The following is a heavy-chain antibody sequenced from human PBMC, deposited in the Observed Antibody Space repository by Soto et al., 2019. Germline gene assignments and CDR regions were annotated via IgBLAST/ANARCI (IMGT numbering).Heavy chain of an antibody. CDR2: IYTSGST. CDR1: GGSISSYY. D-gene: IGHD3-10*01. Sequence: QVQLQEAGPGLVKPSETLSLTCTVSGGSISSYYWSWIRQPAGKGLEWIGRIYTSGSTNYNPSLKSRVTLSVDTSKNQCSLKLSSVTAADTAGYYCARSSAVRGVMYYFDYWGQGTLVTVSS. J-gene: IGHJ4*02. CDR3: ARSSAVRGVMYYFDY. V-gene: IGHV4-4*07.